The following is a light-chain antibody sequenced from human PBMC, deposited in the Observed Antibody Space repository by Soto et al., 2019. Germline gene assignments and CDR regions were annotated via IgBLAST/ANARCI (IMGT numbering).Light chain of an antibody. V-gene: IGKV3D-20*02. CDR3: QQRTRWPMT. CDR1: EPVSTSF. Sequence: EIVLRQSPGTLSLSPGERATLSCRASEPVSTSFLAWYQQKRGQPPRLLIYGASTRATGVPDRFSGDGSGTDYTLTISSLEPEDFAVYYCQQRTRWPMTLGQGTRLEIK. J-gene: IGKJ5*01. CDR2: GAS.